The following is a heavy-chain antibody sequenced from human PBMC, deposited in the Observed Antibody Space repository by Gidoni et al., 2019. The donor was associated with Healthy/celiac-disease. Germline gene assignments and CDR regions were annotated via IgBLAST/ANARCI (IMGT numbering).Heavy chain of an antibody. CDR1: GYNFTSYY. D-gene: IGHD4-17*01. J-gene: IGHJ4*02. Sequence: QVKLVQSGAEVKKPGASVKVSCRASGYNFTSYYMHWVRQAPGQGLEWMGIINPSCGSTSYAQKFQGRVTMTRDTSTSTVYMELSSLRSEDTAVYYCARDLRPYGETEDYWGQGTLVTVSS. CDR2: INPSCGST. V-gene: IGHV1-46*01. CDR3: ARDLRPYGETEDY.